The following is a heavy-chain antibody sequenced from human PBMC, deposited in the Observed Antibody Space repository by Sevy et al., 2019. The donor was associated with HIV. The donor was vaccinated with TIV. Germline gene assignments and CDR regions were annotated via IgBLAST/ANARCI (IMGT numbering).Heavy chain of an antibody. CDR1: GGSITSLY. D-gene: IGHD1-26*01. CDR2: INYNGHI. J-gene: IGHJ4*02. CDR3: AGENAWGRGYS. Sequence: SETLSLTCTVSGGSITSLYWNWIRQPPGKGLEWIANINYNGHINYNPSLKSRVTSSLDTSKNQFFLRLSSVTAADTAMYYCAGENAWGRGYSWGQGTLVTVSS. V-gene: IGHV4-59*08.